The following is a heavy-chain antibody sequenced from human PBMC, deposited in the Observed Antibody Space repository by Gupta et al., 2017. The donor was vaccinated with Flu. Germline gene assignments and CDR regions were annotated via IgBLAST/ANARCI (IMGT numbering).Heavy chain of an antibody. J-gene: IGHJ4*02. Sequence: QVQLVQSGAELKTPGASVKVSCKASGYIFTGYHLYWVRQAPGQGLEWVAWINPNNGGTNYAEKFQGRVTVTRDTSITTAYMEVHRLRSDDTAVYYCARGKKPTPDYWGQGTLVTVSS. V-gene: IGHV1-2*02. D-gene: IGHD4-4*01. CDR1: GYIFTGYH. CDR2: INPNNGGT. CDR3: ARGKKPTPDY.